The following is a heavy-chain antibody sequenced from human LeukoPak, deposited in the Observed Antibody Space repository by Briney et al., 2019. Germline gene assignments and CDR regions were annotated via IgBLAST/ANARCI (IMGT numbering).Heavy chain of an antibody. CDR3: ARGPPGSPMDV. D-gene: IGHD2-15*01. CDR2: ISSSSSYI. Sequence: GGSLRLSCAASGFTFSSYSTNWVRQAPGKGLEWVSSISSSSSYIYYADSVKGRFTISRDNGKNSLYLQMNSLRAEDTAVYYCARGPPGSPMDVWGQGTTVTVSS. V-gene: IGHV3-21*01. CDR1: GFTFSSYS. J-gene: IGHJ6*02.